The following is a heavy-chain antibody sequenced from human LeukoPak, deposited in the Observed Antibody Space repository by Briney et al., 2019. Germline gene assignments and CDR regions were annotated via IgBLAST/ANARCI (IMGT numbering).Heavy chain of an antibody. CDR2: INHSGST. CDR3: ARYQPGASQTVVVTAIGHDAFDI. V-gene: IGHV4-34*01. Sequence: SETLSLTCAVYGGSFSGYYWSWIRQPPGKGLEWIGEINHSGSTNYNPSLKSRVTISVDTSKNQFSLKLSSVTAADTAVYYCARYQPGASQTVVVTAIGHDAFDIWGQGTMVTVSS. J-gene: IGHJ3*02. D-gene: IGHD2-21*02. CDR1: GGSFSGYY.